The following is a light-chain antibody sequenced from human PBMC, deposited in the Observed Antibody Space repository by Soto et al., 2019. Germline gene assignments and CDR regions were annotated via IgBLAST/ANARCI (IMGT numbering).Light chain of an antibody. CDR3: AAWDDSLSGVV. Sequence: QSVLTQPPSASGTPGQRVTISCSGSSSNIGSKYVYWYQQLPGTAPKLLIYSNNQRPSGVPDRFSSSKSGTSASLAISGLRSEDEADYYCAAWDDSLSGVVFGGGTKLTVL. J-gene: IGLJ2*01. CDR2: SNN. V-gene: IGLV1-47*02. CDR1: SSNIGSKY.